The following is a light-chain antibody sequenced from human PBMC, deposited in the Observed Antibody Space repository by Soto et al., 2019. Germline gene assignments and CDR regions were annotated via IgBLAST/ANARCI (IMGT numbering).Light chain of an antibody. CDR2: GNS. Sequence: QSVLTQPPSVSGAPGQRVTISCTGSSSNIGAGFDVHWYHQIAGTAPKLLIYGNSNRPSGVPDRFSGSKSGTSASLAINGLQAEDEADYYCCSYAGSYTPFGTGTKLTVL. CDR3: CSYAGSYTP. J-gene: IGLJ1*01. CDR1: SSNIGAGFD. V-gene: IGLV1-40*01.